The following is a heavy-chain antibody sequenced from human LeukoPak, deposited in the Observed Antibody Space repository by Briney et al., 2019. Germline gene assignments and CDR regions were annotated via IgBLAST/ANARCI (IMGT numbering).Heavy chain of an antibody. Sequence: GGSLRLSCAASGFTFSSYGLHWVRQAPGKGLEWVAVIWYDGSNKYYADSVKGRFTISRDNSKNTLYLQMNSLRAEDTAVYYCARDKVRGASYDYVWGSYRPGHDAFDIWGQGTMVTVSS. V-gene: IGHV3-33*01. CDR1: GFTFSSYG. D-gene: IGHD3-16*02. CDR2: IWYDGSNK. CDR3: ARDKVRGASYDYVWGSYRPGHDAFDI. J-gene: IGHJ3*02.